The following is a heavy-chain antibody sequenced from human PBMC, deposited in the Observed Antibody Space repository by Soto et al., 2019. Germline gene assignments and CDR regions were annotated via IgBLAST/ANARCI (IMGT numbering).Heavy chain of an antibody. V-gene: IGHV4-39*01. D-gene: IGHD4-17*01. CDR2: IYYSGST. Sequence: PSATXSLTCAVSVGSMIISSCYWGWIRQPPGKVLAWIGSIYYSGSTYYNPALTGRVTISLDTSKNHFSLQLNSVTAAETAVYFCERHELLSYGPLLNTFDYWGPGALVTVSS. CDR1: VGSMIISSCY. J-gene: IGHJ4*02. CDR3: ERHELLSYGPLLNTFDY.